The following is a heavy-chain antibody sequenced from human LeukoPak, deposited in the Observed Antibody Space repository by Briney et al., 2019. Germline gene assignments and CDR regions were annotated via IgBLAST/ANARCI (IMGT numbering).Heavy chain of an antibody. V-gene: IGHV4-39*07. J-gene: IGHJ5*02. Sequence: SETLSLTCTVSGGSISSSSYYWGWIRQPPGRGLEWIGSIYYSGSTYYNPSLKSRVTISVDTSKNQFSLKLSSVTAADTAVYYCARGGTGTPWFDPWGQGTLVTVS. CDR3: ARGGTGTPWFDP. D-gene: IGHD1/OR15-1a*01. CDR2: IYYSGST. CDR1: GGSISSSSYY.